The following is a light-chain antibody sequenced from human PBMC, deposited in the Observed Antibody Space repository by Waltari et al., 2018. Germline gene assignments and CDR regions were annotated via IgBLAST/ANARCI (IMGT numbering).Light chain of an antibody. V-gene: IGKV3-20*01. J-gene: IGKJ1*01. Sequence: EIVLTQSPGTLSLSPGERATLSCRASQSVGRTLAWYQQKPGQAPRLLIYDVSTRATGIPDRFSGSGSGTDFSLTISRLEPEDFAVYYCQKYGTLPATFGQGTKVEIK. CDR3: QKYGTLPAT. CDR1: QSVGRT. CDR2: DVS.